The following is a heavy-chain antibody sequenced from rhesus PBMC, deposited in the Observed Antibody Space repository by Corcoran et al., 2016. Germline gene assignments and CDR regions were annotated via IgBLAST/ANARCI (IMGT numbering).Heavy chain of an antibody. J-gene: IGHJ4*01. V-gene: IGHV4-80*01. CDR3: ARSGYGSGGVY. CDR1: GASISSYW. CDR2: IKGNIGTS. D-gene: IGHD4-4*01. Sequence: QVQLQESGPGLVKPSETLSLTCAVSGASISSYWWSWIRQPPGKGLEWIGEIKGNIGTSYYNPSLKSRVTISKDASKNQFSLKLSSVTAADTAVYYCARSGYGSGGVYWGQGVLVTVSS.